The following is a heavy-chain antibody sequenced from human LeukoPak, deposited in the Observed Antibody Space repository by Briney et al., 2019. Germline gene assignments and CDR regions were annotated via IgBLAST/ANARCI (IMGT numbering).Heavy chain of an antibody. CDR2: IRGDGIVT. CDR3: ARASPADFNL. V-gene: IGHV3-74*01. CDR1: EFTFSNYG. J-gene: IGHJ2*01. Sequence: PGGPLSFSGVASEFTFSNYGKHWSRQAPGKGLVWVSRIRGDGIVTNYADSVEGRFTVSRDNAKNTVHLQMNSLRDDDTAVYYCARASPADFNLWGRGTLVTVSS.